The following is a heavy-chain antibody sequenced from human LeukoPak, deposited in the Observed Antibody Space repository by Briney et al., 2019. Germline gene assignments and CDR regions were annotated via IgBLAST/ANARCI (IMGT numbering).Heavy chain of an antibody. J-gene: IGHJ6*02. D-gene: IGHD2-15*01. V-gene: IGHV1-8*01. CDR3: ARDPYRIYYYYYGMDV. CDR1: GYTFTSYD. Sequence: VALVKVSCKASGYTFTSYDINWVRQATGQGLEWMGWMNPNSGNTGYAQKFQGRVTMTRNTSISTAYMELSSLRSEDTAVYYCARDPYRIYYYYYGMDVWGQGTTVTVSS. CDR2: MNPNSGNT.